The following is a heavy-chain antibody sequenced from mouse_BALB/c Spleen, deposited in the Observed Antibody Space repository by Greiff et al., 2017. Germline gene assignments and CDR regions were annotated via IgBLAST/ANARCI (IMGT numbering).Heavy chain of an antibody. CDR1: GFAFSSYD. Sequence: EVKLMESGGGLVKPGGSLKLSCAASGFAFSSYDMSWVRQTPEKRLEWVAYISSGGGSTYYPDTVKGRFTISRDNAKNTLYLQMSSLKSEDTAMYYCARPISTVESYYAMDYWGQGTSVTVSS. CDR3: ARPISTVESYYAMDY. V-gene: IGHV5-12-1*01. J-gene: IGHJ4*01. D-gene: IGHD1-1*01. CDR2: ISSGGGST.